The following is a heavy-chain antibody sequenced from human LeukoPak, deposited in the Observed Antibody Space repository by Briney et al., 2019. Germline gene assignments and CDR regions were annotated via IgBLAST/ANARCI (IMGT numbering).Heavy chain of an antibody. J-gene: IGHJ4*02. CDR2: INAGNGNT. Sequence: ASLKDSCKASGYTFTSYYMHWVRQAPGQRLERMGWINAGNGNTKYSQKFQGRVTITRDTSASTAYMELSSLRSEDTAVYYCARAPLAFYSGYDDWDFDYWGQGTLVTVSS. V-gene: IGHV1-3*01. D-gene: IGHD5-12*01. CDR1: GYTFTSYY. CDR3: ARAPLAFYSGYDDWDFDY.